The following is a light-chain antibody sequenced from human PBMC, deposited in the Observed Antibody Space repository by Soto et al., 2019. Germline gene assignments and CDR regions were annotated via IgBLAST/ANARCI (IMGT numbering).Light chain of an antibody. CDR2: NAF. CDR1: QSVSSSY. CDR3: QQRDNWPPYT. Sequence: EIVLTQSPGTLSLSPGERATLSCRASQSVSSSYLAWYQQKPGQAPRLLIYNAFNRATGIPDRFSGSGSGTDFTLTISRLEPEDFAVYYCQQRDNWPPYTFGQGTKVDIK. J-gene: IGKJ2*01. V-gene: IGKV3D-20*02.